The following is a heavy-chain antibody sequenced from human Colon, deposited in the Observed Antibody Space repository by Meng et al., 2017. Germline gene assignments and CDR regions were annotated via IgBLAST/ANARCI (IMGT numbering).Heavy chain of an antibody. CDR1: GASVSDTNYA. CDR2: GST. V-gene: IGHV4-61*01. D-gene: IGHD2-2*01. J-gene: IGHJ5*02. Sequence: QVQLQAAGPGLLRPSETLSLPCTVSGASVSDTNYAWSWIRQPPGKGLEWIGYGSTNHNPSLKSRVTMSVDTSKNQLSLRLTSVTAADTAVYYCVRVGVPAAIVRWFDPWGQGTLVTVSS. CDR3: VRVGVPAAIVRWFDP.